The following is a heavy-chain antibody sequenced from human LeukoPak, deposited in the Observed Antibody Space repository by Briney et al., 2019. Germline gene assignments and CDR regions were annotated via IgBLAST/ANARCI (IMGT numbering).Heavy chain of an antibody. CDR2: ISAYNGNT. Sequence: ASVKVSCKASGYTFTSYDINWVRQATGQGLEWMGWISAYNGNTNYAQKLQGRVTMTTDTSTSTAYMELRSLRSDDTAVYYCARARGEYGSGSSDYWGQGTLVTVSS. V-gene: IGHV1-18*01. CDR1: GYTFTSYD. J-gene: IGHJ4*02. CDR3: ARARGEYGSGSSDY. D-gene: IGHD3-10*01.